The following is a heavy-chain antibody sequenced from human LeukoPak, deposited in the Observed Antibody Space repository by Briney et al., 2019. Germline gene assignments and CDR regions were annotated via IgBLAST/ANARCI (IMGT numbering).Heavy chain of an antibody. CDR3: ALDSSGWSDDSFDI. V-gene: IGHV4-59*01. CDR1: GASISFYY. J-gene: IGHJ3*02. Sequence: PSETLSLTCTVSGASISFYYWSWIRQPPGKGLECIGYIYYSGSTNYNPSLKSRVTMSIDTSKNHFSLNLNSVTAADTAIYYCALDSSGWSDDSFDIWGQGAMVTVSS. D-gene: IGHD6-13*01. CDR2: IYYSGST.